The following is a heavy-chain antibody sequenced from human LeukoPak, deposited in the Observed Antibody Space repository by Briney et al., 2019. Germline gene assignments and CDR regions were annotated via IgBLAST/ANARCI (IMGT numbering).Heavy chain of an antibody. Sequence: GGSLRLSCVVSGFTFRSYALSWVRQAPGKGLEWVSAISGTGGSTYYADSVKGRFTISRDASQNTMFLQMNSLRVEDTATYYCAKDLYFDILTGYLDYWGQGTLVTVS. V-gene: IGHV3-23*01. D-gene: IGHD3-9*01. J-gene: IGHJ4*02. CDR2: ISGTGGST. CDR3: AKDLYFDILTGYLDY. CDR1: GFTFRSYA.